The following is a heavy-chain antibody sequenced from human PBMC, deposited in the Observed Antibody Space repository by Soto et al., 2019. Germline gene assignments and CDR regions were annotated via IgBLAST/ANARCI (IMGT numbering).Heavy chain of an antibody. V-gene: IGHV3-23*01. CDR2: ISGSGGST. Sequence: GSLRLSCAASGFTFSSYAMSWVRQAPGKGLEWVSAISGSGGSTYYADSVKGRFTISRDNSKNTLYLQMNSLRAEDTAVYYCAKDHCGGDCYPPYYYGMDVWGQGTTVTVSS. J-gene: IGHJ6*02. D-gene: IGHD2-21*02. CDR3: AKDHCGGDCYPPYYYGMDV. CDR1: GFTFSSYA.